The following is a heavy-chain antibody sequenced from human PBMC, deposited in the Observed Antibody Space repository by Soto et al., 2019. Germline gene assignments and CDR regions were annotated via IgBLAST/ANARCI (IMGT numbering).Heavy chain of an antibody. J-gene: IGHJ6*02. V-gene: IGHV1-18*01. Sequence: ASVKVSCKASGYTFTSYGISWVRQAPGQGLEWKGWISAYNGNTNYAQRLQGRVTMTTDTSTSTAYMELRSLRSDDTAVYYCARDGGSGWYNYYYYYYGMDVWGQGTTVTVSS. CDR1: GYTFTSYG. D-gene: IGHD6-19*01. CDR3: ARDGGSGWYNYYYYYYGMDV. CDR2: ISAYNGNT.